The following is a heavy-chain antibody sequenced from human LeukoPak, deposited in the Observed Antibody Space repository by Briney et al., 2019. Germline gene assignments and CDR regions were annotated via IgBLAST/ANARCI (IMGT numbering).Heavy chain of an antibody. D-gene: IGHD3-10*01. CDR3: ARGSGDY. Sequence: GGSLRLSCAASGFTFSSYAMSWVRQAPGKGLEWVSTISGYSTYYADSVKGRFTISRDNSKNTLYLQMNSLRAEDMAVYYCARGSGDYWGQGTLVTVSS. J-gene: IGHJ4*02. CDR2: ISGYST. CDR1: GFTFSSYA. V-gene: IGHV3-23*01.